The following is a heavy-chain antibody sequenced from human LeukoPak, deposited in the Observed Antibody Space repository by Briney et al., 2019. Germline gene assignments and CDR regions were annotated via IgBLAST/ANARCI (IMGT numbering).Heavy chain of an antibody. V-gene: IGHV3-23*01. J-gene: IGHJ4*02. CDR3: AKDRRTMVRGVPVDY. CDR2: ISGSGGST. Sequence: LGGSLRLSCAASGFTFSSYAMSWVRQAPGKGLEWVSAISGSGGSTYYADPVKGRFTISRDNSKNTLYLQMNSLRAEDTAVYYCAKDRRTMVRGVPVDYWGQGTLVTVSS. CDR1: GFTFSSYA. D-gene: IGHD3-10*01.